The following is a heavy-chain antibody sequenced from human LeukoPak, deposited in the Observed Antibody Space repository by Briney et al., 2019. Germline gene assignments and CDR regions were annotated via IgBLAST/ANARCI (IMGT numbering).Heavy chain of an antibody. J-gene: IGHJ6*02. CDR2: ISSSSSAI. CDR3: ARGQQLVLPYHGMDV. D-gene: IGHD6-13*01. CDR1: GFTFSSYS. Sequence: GGSLRLSCAASGFTFSSYSMNWVRQAPGKGLEWVSYISSSSSAIYYADSVKGRFTISRDNAKNSLYLQMNSLRAEDTAVYYCARGQQLVLPYHGMDVWGHGTTVTVSS. V-gene: IGHV3-48*01.